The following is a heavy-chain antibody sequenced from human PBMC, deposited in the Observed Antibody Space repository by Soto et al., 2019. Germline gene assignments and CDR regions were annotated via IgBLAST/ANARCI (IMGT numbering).Heavy chain of an antibody. CDR3: AHRRSGCFDS. CDR1: GFSLTETGMG. Sequence: QITLKESGPTLVNPTQTLTLTCTFSGFSLTETGMGVGWIRQPPGKALVWLALIYWDDDKRYSPSLKRGLTISKDATKNQVVLTKTNVDAIDTATYYCAHRRSGCFDSWGQGTLVTVSS. CDR2: IYWDDDK. V-gene: IGHV2-5*02. D-gene: IGHD6-19*01. J-gene: IGHJ4*02.